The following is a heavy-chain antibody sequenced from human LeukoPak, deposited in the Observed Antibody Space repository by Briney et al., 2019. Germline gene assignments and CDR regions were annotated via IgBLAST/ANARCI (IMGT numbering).Heavy chain of an antibody. D-gene: IGHD3-10*01. CDR3: ARGGGLQIFGELFYFDY. Sequence: GGSLRLSCAASGFTFSSYAMHWVRQAPGKGLEYVSVISSNEGSTYHADSVKGRFTISRDNSKNTLYLQMSSLRAEDTAVYYCARGGGLQIFGELFYFDYWGQGTLVTVSS. J-gene: IGHJ4*02. CDR2: ISSNEGST. V-gene: IGHV3-64D*06. CDR1: GFTFSSYA.